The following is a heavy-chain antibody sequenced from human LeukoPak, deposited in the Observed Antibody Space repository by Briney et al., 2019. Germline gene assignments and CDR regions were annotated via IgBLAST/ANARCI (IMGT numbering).Heavy chain of an antibody. V-gene: IGHV3-21*01. D-gene: IGHD1-26*01. CDR2: ISSSSSYI. J-gene: IGHJ4*02. CDR1: GFTFSSYS. CDR3: ARARGWELLPDFGY. Sequence: SGGSLRLSCAASGFTFSSYSMNWVRQAPGKGLEWVSSISSSSSYIYYADSVKGRFTISRDNAKNSLYLQMNSLRAEDTAVYYCARARGWELLPDFGYWGQGTLVTVSS.